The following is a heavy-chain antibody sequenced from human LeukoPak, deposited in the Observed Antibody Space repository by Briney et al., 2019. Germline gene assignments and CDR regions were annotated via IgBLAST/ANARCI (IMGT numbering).Heavy chain of an antibody. CDR1: GGTFSSYA. Sequence: SVKVSCKASGGTFSSYAISWVRQAPGQGREWMGRIIPIFGIANYAQRFQGRVTITADKYTSTAYMELSSLRSEETAVYYCARERDGNDYWGQGTLVTVSS. V-gene: IGHV1-69*04. D-gene: IGHD5-24*01. CDR2: IIPIFGIA. J-gene: IGHJ4*02. CDR3: ARERDGNDY.